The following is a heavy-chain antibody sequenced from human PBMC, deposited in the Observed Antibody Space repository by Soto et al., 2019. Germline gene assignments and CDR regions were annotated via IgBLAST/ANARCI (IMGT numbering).Heavy chain of an antibody. CDR3: ARSARKNWFDP. J-gene: IGHJ5*02. CDR1: GFTFSSYE. CDR2: ISSSGSTI. V-gene: IGHV3-48*03. Sequence: PWGSRRLSCAASGFTFSSYEMNWVRQAPGKGLEWVSYISSSGSTIYYADSVKGRFTISRDNAKNSLYLQMNSLRAEDTAVYYCARSARKNWFDPWGQGTLVTVSS.